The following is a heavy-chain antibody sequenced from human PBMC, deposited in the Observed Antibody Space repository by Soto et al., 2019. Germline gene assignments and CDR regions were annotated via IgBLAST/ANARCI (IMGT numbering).Heavy chain of an antibody. Sequence: QLQLQESGPGLVKPSETLSLTCTVSGGSISSSSYYWGWIRQPPGKGLEWIGSIYYSGSTYYNPSLKSRVTISVDTSKNQFSLKLSSVTAADTAVDYCARLSYDSYLDYWGQGTLVTVSS. V-gene: IGHV4-39*01. CDR1: GGSISSSSYY. CDR3: ARLSYDSYLDY. CDR2: IYYSGST. J-gene: IGHJ4*02. D-gene: IGHD3-22*01.